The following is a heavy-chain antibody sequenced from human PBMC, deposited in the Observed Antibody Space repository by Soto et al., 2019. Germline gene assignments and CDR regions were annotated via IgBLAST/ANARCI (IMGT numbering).Heavy chain of an antibody. Sequence: PWGSLRLSCAASGFAFSGYWIRCFRQAPLKGLEWVSRIKSDGSGTTYADSVKGRFAISRDDSKNTLYLQMNSLKTEDTAVYYCTTDDPINKYWGQGTLVTVSS. CDR1: GFAFSGYW. V-gene: IGHV3-74*03. CDR2: IKSDGSGT. J-gene: IGHJ4*02. CDR3: TTDDPINKY.